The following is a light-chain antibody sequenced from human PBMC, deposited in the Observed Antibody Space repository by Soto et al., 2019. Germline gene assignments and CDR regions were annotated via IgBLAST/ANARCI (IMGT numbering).Light chain of an antibody. Sequence: QSALTQPASVSGSPGRSISISCTGASSDVGGYNYVSWYQQHPGKAPKLLIYVVSHRPSGVSNRFSGSKSGNTASLTISGLQAEDEGDYFCSSFTRSTTLEVVFGGGTKVTVL. CDR1: SSDVGGYNY. J-gene: IGLJ2*01. CDR3: SSFTRSTTLEVV. CDR2: VVS. V-gene: IGLV2-14*01.